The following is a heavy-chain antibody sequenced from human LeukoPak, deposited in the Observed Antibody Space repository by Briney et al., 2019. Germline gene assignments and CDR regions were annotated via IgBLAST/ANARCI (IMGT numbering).Heavy chain of an antibody. J-gene: IGHJ4*02. CDR3: ARDHVLLWFGEPRTLPDY. V-gene: IGHV3-30*03. D-gene: IGHD3-10*01. CDR1: GFAFSRYS. CDR2: ISYDGSNK. Sequence: GGSLRLSCAASGFAFSRYSMNWVRQAPGKGLEWVAVISYDGSNKYYADSVKGRFTISRDNSKDTLYLQMNSLRAEDTAVYYCARDHVLLWFGEPRTLPDYWGQGTLVTVSS.